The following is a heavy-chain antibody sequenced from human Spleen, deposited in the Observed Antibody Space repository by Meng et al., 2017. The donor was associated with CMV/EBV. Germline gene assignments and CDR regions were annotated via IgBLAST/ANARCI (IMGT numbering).Heavy chain of an antibody. V-gene: IGHV4-30-4*08. CDR1: GGSISSGDDY. D-gene: IGHD3-22*01. Sequence: GPGPGLVKPSQTLSLTCTFSGGSISSGDDYWSWLRQPPVQGLEWIGYVYYSGNTYYSPSLKSRVTISVDTSKNQFSLKLSSVTAADSAVYYCARGVVTSLFDYWGQGTLVTVSS. J-gene: IGHJ4*02. CDR2: VYYSGNT. CDR3: ARGVVTSLFDY.